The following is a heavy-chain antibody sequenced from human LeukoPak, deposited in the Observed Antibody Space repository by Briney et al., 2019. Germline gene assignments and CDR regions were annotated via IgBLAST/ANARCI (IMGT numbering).Heavy chain of an antibody. CDR2: IYYSGST. CDR1: GGSISSGDYY. V-gene: IGHV4-31*03. J-gene: IGHJ4*02. D-gene: IGHD2-2*01. CDR3: AREDPVPAAAFDY. Sequence: PSQTLSLTCSVSGGSISSGDYYWSWIRQHPGKGLEWIEYIYYSGSTYYNPSLKSRVTISVDTSKNQFSLKLSSVTAADTAVYYCAREDPVPAAAFDYWGQGTLVTVSS.